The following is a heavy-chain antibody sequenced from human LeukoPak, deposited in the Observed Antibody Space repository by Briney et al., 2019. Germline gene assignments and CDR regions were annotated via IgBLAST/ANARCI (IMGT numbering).Heavy chain of an antibody. CDR1: GGTFSSYA. Sequence: GASVKVSCKASGGTFSSYAISWVRQAPGQGLEWMGGFIPIFGTANYAQKFQGRVTITADESTSTAYMELSSLRSEDTAVYYCARSGSGSYEVFDYWGQGTLVTVSS. CDR3: ARSGSGSYEVFDY. D-gene: IGHD3-10*01. V-gene: IGHV1-69*01. J-gene: IGHJ4*02. CDR2: FIPIFGTA.